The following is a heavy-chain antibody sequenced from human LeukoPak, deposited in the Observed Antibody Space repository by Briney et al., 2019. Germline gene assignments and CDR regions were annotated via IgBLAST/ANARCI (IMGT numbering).Heavy chain of an antibody. CDR3: ASMVRGVMSDY. CDR1: GFTFSGYS. D-gene: IGHD3-10*01. Sequence: GGSLRLSCAASGFTFSGYSMNWVRQAPGKGLEWVSSISSSSSYIYYADSVKGRFTISRDNAKNSLYLQMNSLRAEDTAVYYCASMVRGVMSDYWGQGTLVTVSS. J-gene: IGHJ4*02. V-gene: IGHV3-21*01. CDR2: ISSSSSYI.